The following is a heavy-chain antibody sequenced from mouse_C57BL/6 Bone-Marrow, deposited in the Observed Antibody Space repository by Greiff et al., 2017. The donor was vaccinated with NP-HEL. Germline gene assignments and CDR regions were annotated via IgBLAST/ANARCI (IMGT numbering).Heavy chain of an antibody. J-gene: IGHJ4*01. CDR2: IDPGNGDT. CDR3: TTGYPYYAMDY. CDR1: GFNIKDDY. D-gene: IGHD2-2*01. V-gene: IGHV14-4*01. Sequence: EVQRVESGAELVRPGASVKLSCTASGFNIKDDYMHWVKQRPEQGLEWIGWIDPGNGDTEYASKFQGKATITADTSSNTAYLQLSSLTSEDTAVYYCTTGYPYYAMDYWGQGTSVTVSS.